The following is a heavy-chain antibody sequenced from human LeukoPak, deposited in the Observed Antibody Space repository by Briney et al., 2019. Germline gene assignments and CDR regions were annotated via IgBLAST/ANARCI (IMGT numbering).Heavy chain of an antibody. J-gene: IGHJ5*02. V-gene: IGHV1-24*01. Sequence: ASVKVSCKVSGYTLTELSMHWVRQAPGKGLEWMGGFDPEDGETIYAQKFQGRVTMTEDTPTDTAYMELSSLRPEDTAVYYCATGPAPYDSSGPGTYGFDPWGQGTLVTISS. D-gene: IGHD3-22*01. CDR1: GYTLTELS. CDR3: ATGPAPYDSSGPGTYGFDP. CDR2: FDPEDGET.